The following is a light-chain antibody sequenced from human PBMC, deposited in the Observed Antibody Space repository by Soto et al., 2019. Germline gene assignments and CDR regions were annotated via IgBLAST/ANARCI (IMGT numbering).Light chain of an antibody. CDR3: IPYAASNNLGV. Sequence: QSALTQPPSASGSPGQSVTISCTGTSSDVGGYNYDSWYQQHPGKAPKLVIFEVSKRASGVPDRFSGSKSGNTASLTVSGLQAEDEADSYCIPYAASNNLGVFGTGTKVTVL. V-gene: IGLV2-8*01. CDR1: SSDVGGYNY. CDR2: EVS. J-gene: IGLJ1*01.